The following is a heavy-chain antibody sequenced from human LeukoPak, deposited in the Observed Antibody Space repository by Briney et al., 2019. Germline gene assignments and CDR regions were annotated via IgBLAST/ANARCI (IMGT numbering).Heavy chain of an antibody. Sequence: GGSLRLSCAASGFTFNGYWMSWVRQAPGKGLEWVGRIKSKTDGGTTDYAAPVKGRFTISRDDSKNTLYLQMNSLKTEDTAVYYCTTGGDGDWGYYYGMDVWGQGTTVTVSS. J-gene: IGHJ6*02. CDR3: TTGGDGDWGYYYGMDV. CDR2: IKSKTDGGTT. V-gene: IGHV3-15*01. D-gene: IGHD4-17*01. CDR1: GFTFNGYW.